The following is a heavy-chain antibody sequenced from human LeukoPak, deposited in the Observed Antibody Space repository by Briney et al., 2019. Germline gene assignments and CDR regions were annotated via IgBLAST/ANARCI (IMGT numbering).Heavy chain of an antibody. Sequence: GGSPRLSCAASGFTFSNAWMSWVRQAPGKGLEWVGRIKSKTDGGTTDYAAPVKGRFTISRDDSKNTLYLQMNSLKTEDTAVYYCTTDQLYYYGSGSYYAYYFDYWGQGTLVTVSS. J-gene: IGHJ4*02. V-gene: IGHV3-15*01. CDR2: IKSKTDGGTT. CDR3: TTDQLYYYGSGSYYAYYFDY. CDR1: GFTFSNAW. D-gene: IGHD3-10*01.